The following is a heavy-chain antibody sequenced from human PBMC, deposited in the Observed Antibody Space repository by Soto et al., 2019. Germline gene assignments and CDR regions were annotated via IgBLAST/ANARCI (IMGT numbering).Heavy chain of an antibody. CDR3: ARGDWPTQMDV. CDR2: IYFSGST. Sequence: QVQLQESGPGLVKPSQTLSLTCTVSGGSISGGTYYWSWIRQPPGQGLEWIGYIYFSGSTYYNPSLKSRVIISVDTSKNQFSLRLSSVTAADTDVYYCARGDWPTQMDVCGQGTTVTVSS. CDR1: GGSISGGTYY. D-gene: IGHD2-21*01. J-gene: IGHJ6*02. V-gene: IGHV4-31*03.